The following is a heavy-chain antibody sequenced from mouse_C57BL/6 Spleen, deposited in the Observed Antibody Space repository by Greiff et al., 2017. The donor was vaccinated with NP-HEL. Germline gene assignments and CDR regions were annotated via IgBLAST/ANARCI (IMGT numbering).Heavy chain of an antibody. Sequence: VQLQQSGPELVKPGASVKISCKASGYAFSSSWMNWVKQRPGKGLEWIGRIYPGDGDTNYNGKFKGKATLTADKSSRAADLQRSSLTSEDSAVYFCARSYYYGSSPWFAYWGQGTLVTVSA. CDR3: ARSYYYGSSPWFAY. CDR1: GYAFSSSW. D-gene: IGHD1-1*01. J-gene: IGHJ3*01. CDR2: IYPGDGDT. V-gene: IGHV1-82*01.